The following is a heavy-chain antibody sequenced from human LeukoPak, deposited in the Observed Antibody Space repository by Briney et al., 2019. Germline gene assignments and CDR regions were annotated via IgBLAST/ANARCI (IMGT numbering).Heavy chain of an antibody. CDR3: ARRSSSFLVYNWFDP. J-gene: IGHJ5*02. Sequence: SETLSLTCTVSGGSIRSSYYYWSWIRQPPGKGLEWIGEINHSGSTNYNPSLKSRVTISVDTSKNQFSLKLSSVTAADTAVYYCARRSSSFLVYNWFDPWGQGTLVTVSS. CDR1: GGSIRSSYYY. V-gene: IGHV4-39*07. D-gene: IGHD3-9*01. CDR2: INHSGST.